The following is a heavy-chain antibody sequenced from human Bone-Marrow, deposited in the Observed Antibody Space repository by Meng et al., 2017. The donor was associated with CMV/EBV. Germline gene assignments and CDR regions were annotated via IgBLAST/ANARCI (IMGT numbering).Heavy chain of an antibody. Sequence: SETLSLTCTVSGGSISSYYWSWIRQPPGKGLEWIGYIYYSGSTNYNPSPKSRVTISVDTSKNQFSLKLSSVTAADTAVYYCASVATRWDWSFDLWGRGTLVTVSS. CDR2: IYYSGST. J-gene: IGHJ2*01. CDR3: ASVATRWDWSFDL. V-gene: IGHV4-59*01. CDR1: GGSISSYY. D-gene: IGHD5-12*01.